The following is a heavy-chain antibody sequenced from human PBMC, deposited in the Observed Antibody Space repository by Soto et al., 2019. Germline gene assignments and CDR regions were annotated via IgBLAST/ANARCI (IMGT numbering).Heavy chain of an antibody. CDR3: AVLAYSGWTYS. CDR1: GYAFTRHT. V-gene: IGHV1-3*01. Sequence: ASVKVSCKASGYAFTRHTMHWVRQAPGQRPEWMAWINGGNGDTKYSPNFQDRVTVTRDTSATTGYMELSSLRSEDTAVYYCAVLAYSGWTYSWGQGTLVTVSS. D-gene: IGHD5-12*01. J-gene: IGHJ5*01. CDR2: INGGNGDT.